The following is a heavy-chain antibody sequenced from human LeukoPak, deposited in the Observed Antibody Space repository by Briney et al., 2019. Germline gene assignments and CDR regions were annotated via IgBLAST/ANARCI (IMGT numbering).Heavy chain of an antibody. V-gene: IGHV3-21*01. CDR2: ISSSSSYI. CDR1: GFTFSSYS. J-gene: IGHJ4*02. Sequence: PGGSLRLSCAASGFTFSSYSMNWVPQAPGKGLEWVSSISSSSSYIYNADSEKGRFTISRDNAKNSLYLQMNSLRAQDTAVHYCARETYCGGDCYVQYYFDYWGQGTLVTVSS. D-gene: IGHD2-21*02. CDR3: ARETYCGGDCYVQYYFDY.